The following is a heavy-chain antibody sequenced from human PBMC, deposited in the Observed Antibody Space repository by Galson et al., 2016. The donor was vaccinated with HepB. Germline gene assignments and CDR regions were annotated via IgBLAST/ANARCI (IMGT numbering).Heavy chain of an antibody. Sequence: SVKVSCKASGYTFSSYGISWVRQAPGQGLEWMGWISANNDNTIYARRLQARVIMTTDTSTSTAYMELRNLRSDDTAMYYCARAGFGSSWTFDYWGQGTLVTVSS. V-gene: IGHV1-18*01. CDR3: ARAGFGSSWTFDY. J-gene: IGHJ4*02. D-gene: IGHD6-13*01. CDR1: GYTFSSYG. CDR2: ISANNDNT.